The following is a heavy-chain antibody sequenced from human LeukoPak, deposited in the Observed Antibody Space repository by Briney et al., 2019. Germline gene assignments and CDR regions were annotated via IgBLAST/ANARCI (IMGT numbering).Heavy chain of an antibody. D-gene: IGHD6-19*01. CDR3: ARGRQWLVPAAFDI. V-gene: IGHV1-69*06. J-gene: IGHJ3*02. Sequence: ASVKVSCKASGGTFSSYAISWVRQAPGQGLEWMGGIIPIFGTANHAQKVKGRVTITADKSTSTPYMELSSLRAEDTAVYYCARGRQWLVPAAFDIWGQGTMVTVSS. CDR1: GGTFSSYA. CDR2: IIPIFGTA.